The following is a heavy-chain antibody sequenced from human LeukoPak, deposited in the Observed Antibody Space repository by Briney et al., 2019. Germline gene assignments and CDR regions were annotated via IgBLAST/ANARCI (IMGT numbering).Heavy chain of an antibody. CDR3: ARLAPVAHSGDYLGYFDY. CDR2: VHYTGSA. CDR1: GGSITNYY. Sequence: TSETLSLTCTVSGGSITNYYWTWVRQPPGKGLEWFGYVHYTGSANYNPSLKSRVTILVETSKNQFSLNLSSVTAADTAVYYCARLAPVAHSGDYLGYFDYWGQGALVTVSS. V-gene: IGHV4-59*08. J-gene: IGHJ4*02. D-gene: IGHD4-17*01.